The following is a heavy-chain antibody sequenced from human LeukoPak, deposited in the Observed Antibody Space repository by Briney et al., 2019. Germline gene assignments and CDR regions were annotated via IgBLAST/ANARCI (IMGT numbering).Heavy chain of an antibody. Sequence: PGGSLRLSCTAYGFTFSSYSMNWVRQAPWKGLEWVSSISSSSSYIYYADSVKGRFTISRDNAKNSLYLQMNSLRAEDTAVYYCARGGYCSSTSCYFWFYPWGQGTLVTVSS. D-gene: IGHD2-2*01. V-gene: IGHV3-21*01. J-gene: IGHJ5*02. CDR3: ARGGYCSSTSCYFWFYP. CDR1: GFTFSSYS. CDR2: ISSSSSYI.